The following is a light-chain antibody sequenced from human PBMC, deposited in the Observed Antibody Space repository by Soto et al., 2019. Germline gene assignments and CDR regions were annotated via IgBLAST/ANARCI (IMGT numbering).Light chain of an antibody. CDR2: EVS. V-gene: IGLV2-8*01. J-gene: IGLJ7*01. CDR3: SSYAGSNNYVL. Sequence: QSALTQPPSASGSPGQSVTISCTGTSSHVGGYNYVSWYQQHPGKAPKLMIYEVSKRPSGVPDRFSGSKSGNTASLTVSGLQAEDEADYYCSSYAGSNNYVLFGGGTQLTVL. CDR1: SSHVGGYNY.